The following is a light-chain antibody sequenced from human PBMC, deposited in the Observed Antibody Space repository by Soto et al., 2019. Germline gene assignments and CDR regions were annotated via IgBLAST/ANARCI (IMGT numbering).Light chain of an antibody. Sequence: EIVMTQSPATMSVSPGERVTLSCRTSQSISSNLAWYQQKPGQAPRLVIYGVSTRATGIPARFSGSGSGTEFTLTISSLQSEDFAVYYCQQYSTWYTFGQGTKLELK. V-gene: IGKV3-15*01. CDR2: GVS. CDR1: QSISSN. CDR3: QQYSTWYT. J-gene: IGKJ2*01.